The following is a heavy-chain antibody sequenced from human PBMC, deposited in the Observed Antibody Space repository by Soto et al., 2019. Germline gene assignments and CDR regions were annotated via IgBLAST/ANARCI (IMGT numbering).Heavy chain of an antibody. V-gene: IGHV1-18*01. CDR1: GYTFTSYG. Sequence: GPGVKKPGASVEVSCKASGYTFTSYGFSWVRQAPGQGLEWMGWISAHNGDTIYAQKFQDRITMTTDTSTNTAYLELRSLKTGDTGVFYRARSSGTLPPSRNYHGLGGWGQGTKGTGS. D-gene: IGHD1-26*01. CDR2: ISAHNGDT. CDR3: ARSSGTLPPSRNYHGLGG. J-gene: IGHJ6*02.